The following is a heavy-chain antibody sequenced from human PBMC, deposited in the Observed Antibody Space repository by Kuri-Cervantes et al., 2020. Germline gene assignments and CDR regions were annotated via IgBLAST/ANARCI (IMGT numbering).Heavy chain of an antibody. D-gene: IGHD6-13*01. Sequence: SETLSHTCTVSGDSISGYYWNWIRQPPGKGLEWIGEINHSGSTNYNPSLKSRVTISVDTSKNQFSLKLSSVTAADTAVYYCARDSSSRGDAFDIWGQGTMVTVSS. J-gene: IGHJ3*02. V-gene: IGHV4-34*01. CDR2: INHSGST. CDR1: GDSISGYY. CDR3: ARDSSSRGDAFDI.